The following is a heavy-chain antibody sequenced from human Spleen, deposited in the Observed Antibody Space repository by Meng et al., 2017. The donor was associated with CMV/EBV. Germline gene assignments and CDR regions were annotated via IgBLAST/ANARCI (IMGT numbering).Heavy chain of an antibody. V-gene: IGHV4-34*01. J-gene: IGHJ6*02. D-gene: IGHD1-26*01. Sequence: SETLSLTFAVYGGAFNGYYWSWIRQPPGKGLEWIGEINHSGSTNYNPSLKTRVTISVDTSKNQFSLKLSSVTAADTAVYYCARFSGNYFYGMDVWGQGTTVTVSS. CDR1: GGAFNGYY. CDR2: INHSGST. CDR3: ARFSGNYFYGMDV.